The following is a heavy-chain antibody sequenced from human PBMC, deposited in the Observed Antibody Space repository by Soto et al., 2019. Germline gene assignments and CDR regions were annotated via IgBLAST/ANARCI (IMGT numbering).Heavy chain of an antibody. CDR3: ARVRHDYYYYYGMDV. CDR1: GGSISSGDYY. J-gene: IGHJ6*02. Sequence: SETLSLTCTVSGGSISSGDYYWSWIRQTPGKGLEWIGYIYYSGSTYYNPSLKSRVTISVDTSKNQFSLKLSSVTAADTAVYYCARVRHDYYYYYGMDVWGQGTTVTVSS. CDR2: IYYSGST. V-gene: IGHV4-30-4*01.